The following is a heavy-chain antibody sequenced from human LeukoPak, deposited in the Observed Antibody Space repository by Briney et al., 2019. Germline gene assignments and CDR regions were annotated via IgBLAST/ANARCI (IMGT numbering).Heavy chain of an antibody. CDR2: IRYDGSNK. CDR1: GFTFSSYG. Sequence: QPGGSLRLSCGASGFTFSSYGMHWVRQAPGKGLEWVAFIRYDGSNKYYADSVKGRFTISRDNSKNTLYLQMNSLRAEDTAMYYCARVLSSGWYKNWFDPRGQGTLVTVSS. CDR3: ARVLSSGWYKNWFDP. V-gene: IGHV3-30*02. D-gene: IGHD6-19*01. J-gene: IGHJ5*02.